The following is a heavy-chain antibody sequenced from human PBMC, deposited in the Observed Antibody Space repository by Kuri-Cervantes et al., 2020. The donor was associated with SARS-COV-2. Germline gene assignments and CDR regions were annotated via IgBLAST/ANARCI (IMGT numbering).Heavy chain of an antibody. Sequence: SETLSLTCTVSGGSISSSNYYWGWIRQPPGKGLEWIGSIYHSGSTYYNPSLESRVTISVDTSKNQFSLKLSSVTAADTAVYYCARNSGYSSGWFYYYYYMDVWGKGTTVTVSS. J-gene: IGHJ6*03. CDR3: ARNSGYSSGWFYYYYYMDV. CDR1: GGSISSSNYY. V-gene: IGHV4-39*07. CDR2: IYHSGST. D-gene: IGHD6-19*01.